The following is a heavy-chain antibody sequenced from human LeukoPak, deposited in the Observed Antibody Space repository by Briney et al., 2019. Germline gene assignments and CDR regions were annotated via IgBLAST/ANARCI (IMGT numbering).Heavy chain of an antibody. CDR1: GGSISGYY. CDR3: ARYSYGGFYFDY. V-gene: IGHV4-59*08. J-gene: IGHJ4*02. D-gene: IGHD5-18*01. CDR2: LYYDGST. Sequence: SETPSLTCTVSGGSISGYYWSWLRQPPGKGLEWIGYLYYDGSTTYNPSLKSRVTISLDTSKNQFFLKLGSVTAADTAVYYCARYSYGGFYFDYWGQGTLVTVSS.